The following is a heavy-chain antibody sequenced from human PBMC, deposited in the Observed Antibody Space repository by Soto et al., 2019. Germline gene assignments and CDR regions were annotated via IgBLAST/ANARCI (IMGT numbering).Heavy chain of an antibody. CDR1: GGSIISGGYS. CDR2: IYHSGST. D-gene: IGHD3-22*01. J-gene: IGHJ6*02. CDR3: ARPIVVAPVHYAIDV. V-gene: IGHV4-30-2*01. Sequence: SETLSLTCAVSGGSIISGGYSCSCIRQPPGMGLEWIGHIYHSGSTHYNPSLESRVTMSVDRSKNQFSLKLSSVTAADTAVYYCARPIVVAPVHYAIDVWGQGTTVTVSS.